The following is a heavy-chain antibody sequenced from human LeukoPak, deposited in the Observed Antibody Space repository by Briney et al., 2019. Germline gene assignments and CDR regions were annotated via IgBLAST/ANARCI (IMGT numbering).Heavy chain of an antibody. CDR1: GFTFRTFG. J-gene: IGHJ3*02. Sequence: PGGSLRLSCAASGFTFRTFGMHWVRQAPGKGLEWVAITGYDGINKSCADSVKGRFTISRDNSKYTLYLQMNSLRAEDTAVYYCARDYYDSSGQLLAGAHAFDIWGQGTMVTVSS. CDR3: ARDYYDSSGQLLAGAHAFDI. D-gene: IGHD3-22*01. CDR2: TGYDGINK. V-gene: IGHV3-33*08.